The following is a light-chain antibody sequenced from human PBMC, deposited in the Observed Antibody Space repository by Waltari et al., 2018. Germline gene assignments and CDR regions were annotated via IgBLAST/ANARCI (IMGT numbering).Light chain of an antibody. J-gene: IGKJ2*01. CDR3: QQYNNYPYT. Sequence: DIQMTQSPSTLSASGGDRVTITCRASQSISSWLAWYQQKPGKAPKLLIYKASTLESGVPSRFSGSGSGTEFTLTISSLQPDDFATYYCQQYNNYPYTFGQGTRLEIK. V-gene: IGKV1-5*03. CDR1: QSISSW. CDR2: KAS.